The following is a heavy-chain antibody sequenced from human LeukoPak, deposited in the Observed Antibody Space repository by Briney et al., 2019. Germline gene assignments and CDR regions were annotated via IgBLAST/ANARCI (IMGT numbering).Heavy chain of an antibody. CDR3: ARDWISIAVAGTDFDY. J-gene: IGHJ4*02. CDR1: GFTFSSYS. CDR2: ISSSSSTI. Sequence: PGGSLRLSCAASGFTFSSYSMNWVRQAPGKGLEWVSYISSSSSTIYYADSVKGRFTISRDNAKNSLYLQMNSLRAEDTAVYYCARDWISIAVAGTDFDYWGQGTLVTVSS. D-gene: IGHD6-19*01. V-gene: IGHV3-48*01.